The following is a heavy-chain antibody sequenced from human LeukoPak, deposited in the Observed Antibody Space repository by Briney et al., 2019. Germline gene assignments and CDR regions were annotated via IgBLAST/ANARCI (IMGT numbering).Heavy chain of an antibody. CDR2: IRYDGSNK. Sequence: GGSLRLSCAASGFTFSSYGMHWVRQAPGKGLEWVAFIRYDGSNKYYADSVKGRFTISRDNSKNTLYLQMNSLRAEDTAVYYCAKDGGSYYYYYYYMDVWGKGTTVTISS. CDR1: GFTFSSYG. V-gene: IGHV3-30*02. CDR3: AKDGGSYYYYYYYMDV. D-gene: IGHD1-26*01. J-gene: IGHJ6*03.